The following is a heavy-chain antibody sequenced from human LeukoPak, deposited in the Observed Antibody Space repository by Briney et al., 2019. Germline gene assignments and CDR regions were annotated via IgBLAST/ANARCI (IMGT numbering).Heavy chain of an antibody. CDR3: ARHRLYDTTGYYYDFDY. CDR1: GYSIGSGYY. Sequence: PSETLSLTCAVSGYSIGSGYYWAWIRQPPGKGLEWVGSIYHSGSTYHNPSLKSRVTMPLDTSKNQFSLKLSSVTAADTAVYYCARHRLYDTTGYYYDFDYWGQGTLVTVSS. CDR2: IYHSGST. J-gene: IGHJ4*02. D-gene: IGHD3-22*01. V-gene: IGHV4-38-2*01.